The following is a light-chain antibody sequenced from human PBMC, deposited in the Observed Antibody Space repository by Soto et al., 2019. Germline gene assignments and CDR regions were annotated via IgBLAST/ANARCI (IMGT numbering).Light chain of an antibody. CDR2: DAS. Sequence: DIQMTQSPSTLSASVGDIVTITCRASQSISSWLAWYQQKPGKAPKLLIYDASSLESGVPSRFSGSGSGTEFTLTISSLQPDDFATYYCQQGHSNPITLGQGTRLEIK. CDR1: QSISSW. CDR3: QQGHSNPIT. J-gene: IGKJ5*01. V-gene: IGKV1-5*01.